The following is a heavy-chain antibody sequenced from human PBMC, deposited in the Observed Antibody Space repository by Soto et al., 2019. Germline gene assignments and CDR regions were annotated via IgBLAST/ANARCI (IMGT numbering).Heavy chain of an antibody. CDR3: AKDRLVDRAMYYYDSSGYKPTDAFEI. J-gene: IGHJ3*02. Sequence: GGSLRLSCAASGFTFSSYSMNWVRQAPGKGLEWVSAISGSGGSTYYADSVKGRFTISRDNSKNTLYLQMNSLRAEDTAVYYCAKDRLVDRAMYYYDSSGYKPTDAFEIRGQGTMVTGSS. CDR2: ISGSGGST. V-gene: IGHV3-23*01. CDR1: GFTFSSYS. D-gene: IGHD3-22*01.